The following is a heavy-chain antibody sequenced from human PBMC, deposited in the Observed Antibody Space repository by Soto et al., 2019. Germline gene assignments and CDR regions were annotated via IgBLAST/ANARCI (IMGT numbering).Heavy chain of an antibody. J-gene: IGHJ4*02. CDR1: GYTFTRYG. CDR3: ARDQNVLRFLEWLFPSY. D-gene: IGHD3-3*01. Sequence: ASVRVSCKASGYTFTRYGITWVRQAPGQGLEWMGWISAYNGNTNYAQKLQGRVTMTTDTSTSTAYMELRSLRSDDTAVYFCARDQNVLRFLEWLFPSYWGQGTLVTVSS. V-gene: IGHV1-18*01. CDR2: ISAYNGNT.